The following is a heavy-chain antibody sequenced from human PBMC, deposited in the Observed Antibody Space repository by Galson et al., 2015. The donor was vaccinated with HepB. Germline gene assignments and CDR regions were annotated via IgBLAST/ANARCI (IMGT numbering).Heavy chain of an antibody. Sequence: SLRLSCAASGFTFSNAWMSWVRQAPGKGLEWVGRVKSKTDGETTDYAAPVKGRFTISRDDSKNTLYLQMNSLKTEDTAVYYCTTLLRWEQRGGDNWGQGTLVTVSS. CDR2: VKSKTDGETT. V-gene: IGHV3-15*01. J-gene: IGHJ4*02. CDR1: GFTFSNAW. CDR3: TTLLRWEQRGGDN. D-gene: IGHD1-26*01.